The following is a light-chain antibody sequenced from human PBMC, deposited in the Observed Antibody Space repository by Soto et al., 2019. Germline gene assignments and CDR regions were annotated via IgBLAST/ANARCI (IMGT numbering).Light chain of an antibody. CDR2: SNN. CDR1: NSNIGSNT. J-gene: IGLJ1*01. CDR3: AAWDDSLNGYV. Sequence: QPVLTQPPSASVTPGQRVTISCSGSNSNIGSNTVNWYQQLPGTAPKLLIYSNNQRPSGVPDRFSGSKSGTSASLAISGLQSEDEADYYCAAWDDSLNGYVFGTGTKVTVL. V-gene: IGLV1-44*01.